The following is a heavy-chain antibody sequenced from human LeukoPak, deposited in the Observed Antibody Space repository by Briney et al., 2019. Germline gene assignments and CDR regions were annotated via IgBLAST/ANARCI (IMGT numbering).Heavy chain of an antibody. CDR1: GGSISSSNW. D-gene: IGHD3-3*01. Sequence: SETLSLTCAVSGGSISSSNWWSWVRQPPGKGLEWIGEIYHSGSTNYNPSLKSRVTISVDKSKNQFSLKLSSVTAADTAVYYCARRDLRFLEPDGSFDYWGQGTLVTVSS. CDR2: IYHSGST. CDR3: ARRDLRFLEPDGSFDY. V-gene: IGHV4-4*02. J-gene: IGHJ4*02.